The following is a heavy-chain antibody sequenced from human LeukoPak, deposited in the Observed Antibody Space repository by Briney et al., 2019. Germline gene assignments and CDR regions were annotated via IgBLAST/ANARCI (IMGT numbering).Heavy chain of an antibody. J-gene: IGHJ4*02. CDR3: ATRGYNSGWSFAC. Sequence: ASVKVSCKASGYTFTGYYMHWVRQAPGQGLEWMGRINPNSGATNYAQNFQGRVTMTGDTSIRTAYMELSSLRSDDTAVYYCATRGYNSGWSFACWGQGTLVTVSS. D-gene: IGHD6-25*01. CDR1: GYTFTGYY. V-gene: IGHV1-2*06. CDR2: INPNSGAT.